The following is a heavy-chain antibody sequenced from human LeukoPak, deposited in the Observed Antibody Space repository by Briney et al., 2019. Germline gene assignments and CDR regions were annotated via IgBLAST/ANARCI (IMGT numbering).Heavy chain of an antibody. CDR3: ARLLQGGWFDP. D-gene: IGHD2-15*01. CDR1: GGSISSGDYY. J-gene: IGHJ5*02. Sequence: PSQTLSLTCTVSGGSISSGDYYWSWVRQPPGKGLEWIGYTYYSGSTYYNPSLKSRVTISVDTSKNQFSLKLSSVTAADTAVYYCARLLQGGWFDPWGQGTLVTVSS. CDR2: TYYSGST. V-gene: IGHV4-30-4*08.